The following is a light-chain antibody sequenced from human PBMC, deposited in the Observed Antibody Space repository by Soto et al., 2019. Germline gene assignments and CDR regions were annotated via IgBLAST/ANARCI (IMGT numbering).Light chain of an antibody. CDR3: SSYTSSSTPYV. Sequence: QSALTQPASVSGSPGQSITISCTGTSSDVGGYNYVSFYQQHPGKAPRLMIYEVSNRPSGFSTRFSGSKSGNTASLTISGLQAEDEADYYCSSYTSSSTPYVFGTGTKLTVL. CDR1: SSDVGGYNY. V-gene: IGLV2-14*01. CDR2: EVS. J-gene: IGLJ1*01.